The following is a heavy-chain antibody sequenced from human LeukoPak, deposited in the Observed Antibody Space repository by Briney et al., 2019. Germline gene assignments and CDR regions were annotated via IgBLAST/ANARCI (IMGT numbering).Heavy chain of an antibody. CDR2: IGSDGDGT. CDR1: GFPFSTLG. D-gene: IGHD1-14*01. J-gene: IGHJ4*01. V-gene: IGHV3-64D*06. CDR3: VSPVFINF. Sequence: GGSLRLSCSASGFPFSTLGMHWVRQAPGKGLEHVSTIGSDGDGTYYADSVKDRFIISRDNSRNAVYLQMSSLRPEDTAVYYCVSPVFINFWGQGTLVTVSS.